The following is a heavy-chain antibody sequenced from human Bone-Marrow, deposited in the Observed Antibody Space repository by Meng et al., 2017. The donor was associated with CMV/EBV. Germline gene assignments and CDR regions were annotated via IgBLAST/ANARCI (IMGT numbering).Heavy chain of an antibody. CDR2: IIPILGIA. CDR3: ARTIPHYYYGMDV. Sequence: SVKVSCKASGGTFSSYTISWVRQAPGQGLEWMGRIIPILGIANYAQKFQGRVTITADKSTSTAYMELSSLRSEDTAVYYCARTIPHYYYGMDVWGQGTMVTVSS. D-gene: IGHD2-2*02. CDR1: GGTFSSYT. J-gene: IGHJ6*02. V-gene: IGHV1-69*02.